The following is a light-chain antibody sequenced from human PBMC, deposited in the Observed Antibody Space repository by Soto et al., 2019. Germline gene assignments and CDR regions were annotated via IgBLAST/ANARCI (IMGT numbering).Light chain of an antibody. CDR2: EVS. CDR3: SSYTGRNNIVV. V-gene: IGLV2-14*01. Sequence: QSALTQPASVSGSPGQSITISCTGTSSDVGGYNYVSWYQQHPGKAPKLMIYEVSNRPSGVSTRFSGSKSGNTASLTISGLQAEDEADYYCSSYTGRNNIVVFGGGTKLTVL. CDR1: SSDVGGYNY. J-gene: IGLJ2*01.